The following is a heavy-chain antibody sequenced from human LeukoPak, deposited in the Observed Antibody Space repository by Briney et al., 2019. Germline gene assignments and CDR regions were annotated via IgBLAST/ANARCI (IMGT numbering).Heavy chain of an antibody. D-gene: IGHD6-13*01. CDR2: TNHSGST. CDR3: ARGPKYSSSWYQPTADYYYGMDV. J-gene: IGHJ6*02. CDR1: GGSFSGYY. Sequence: SETLSLTCAVYGGSFSGYYWSWIRQPPGKGLEWIGETNHSGSTNYNPSLKSRATISVDTSKNQFSLKLSSVTAADTAVYYCARGPKYSSSWYQPTADYYYGMDVWGQGTTVTVSS. V-gene: IGHV4-34*01.